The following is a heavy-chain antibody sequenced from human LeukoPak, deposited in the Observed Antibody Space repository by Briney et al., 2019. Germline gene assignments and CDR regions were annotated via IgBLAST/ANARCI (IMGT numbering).Heavy chain of an antibody. Sequence: GGSRRLSCAASGFTFSSYWMSWVRQAPGKGLEWVANIKQDGSEKYYVDSVKDRFTISRDNAKNSLYLQMNSLRAEDTAVYYCARDVGYYYDSSGYYLFDYWGQGTLVTVSS. D-gene: IGHD3-22*01. CDR2: IKQDGSEK. V-gene: IGHV3-7*01. CDR1: GFTFSSYW. CDR3: ARDVGYYYDSSGYYLFDY. J-gene: IGHJ4*02.